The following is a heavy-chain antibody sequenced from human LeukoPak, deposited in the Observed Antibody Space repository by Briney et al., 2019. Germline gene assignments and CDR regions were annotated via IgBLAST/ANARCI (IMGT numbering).Heavy chain of an antibody. CDR1: GFTFSSYE. CDR2: ISSSGSTI. V-gene: IGHV3-48*03. J-gene: IGHJ4*02. Sequence: GGSLRLSCAASGFTFSSYEMNWVRQAPGKGLEWVSYISSSGSTIYYADSVKGRFTISRDNAKNSLYLQMNSLRAEDTAVYYCARESSSSSGYWGQGTLVTVSS. CDR3: ARESSSSSGY. D-gene: IGHD6-13*01.